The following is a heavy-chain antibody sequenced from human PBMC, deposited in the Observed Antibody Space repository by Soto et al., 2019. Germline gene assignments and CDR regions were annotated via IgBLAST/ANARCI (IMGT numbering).Heavy chain of an antibody. CDR2: INAGNGNT. CDR3: ARVKRGFEGGFDS. J-gene: IGHJ4*02. D-gene: IGHD3-10*01. CDR1: GYTFTSYA. V-gene: IGHV1-3*01. Sequence: QVQLVQSGAEVKKPGASVKVSCKASGYTFTSYAMHWVRQAPGQRLEWMGWINAGNGNTKYSQKFQGRVTITRRTSGSTDYMDVCSCGSEYTAVYYCARVKRGFEGGFDSWGQGTRVTVSS.